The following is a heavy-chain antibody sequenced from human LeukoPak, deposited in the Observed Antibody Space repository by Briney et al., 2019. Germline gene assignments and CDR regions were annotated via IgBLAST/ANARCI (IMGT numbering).Heavy chain of an antibody. Sequence: ASVKLSCKASGYTFTSYDINWVRQATGQGLEWMGWVNPNSGITGYAQKFQGRVTMTRNTSISTAYMELRSLRSEDTAVYYCARALGYCSSTSCLTGWYYYYMDVWGKGTTVTISS. CDR3: ARALGYCSSTSCLTGWYYYYMDV. CDR1: GYTFTSYD. D-gene: IGHD2-2*01. V-gene: IGHV1-8*01. J-gene: IGHJ6*03. CDR2: VNPNSGIT.